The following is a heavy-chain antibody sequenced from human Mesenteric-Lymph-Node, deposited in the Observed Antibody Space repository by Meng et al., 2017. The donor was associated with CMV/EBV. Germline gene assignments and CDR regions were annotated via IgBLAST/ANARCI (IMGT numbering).Heavy chain of an antibody. CDR1: GYTFTNYG. CDR2: ISANTGNA. V-gene: IGHV1-18*01. D-gene: IGHD5-18*01. CDR3: TKYRDTAMGYFDY. J-gene: IGHJ4*02. Sequence: CKASGYTFTNYGISWVRQAPGQGLEWMGWISANTGNAKYAQKLQGRLTMTTDTSTTTAYMELRSLRSDDTAMYFCTKYRDTAMGYFDYWGQGTPVTVSS.